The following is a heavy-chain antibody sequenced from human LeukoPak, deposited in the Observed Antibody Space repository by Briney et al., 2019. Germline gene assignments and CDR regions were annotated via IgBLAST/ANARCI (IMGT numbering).Heavy chain of an antibody. J-gene: IGHJ4*02. V-gene: IGHV3-48*02. CDR1: GFTFSTYG. D-gene: IGHD1-26*01. CDR3: ARDSGLVVGALNFDY. Sequence: PGGSLRLSCAASGFTFSTYGMNWVRQAPGKGLEWISYISSSSSPIYYADSVEGRFTISRDNAKNSLYLQMNSLRDEDTAVYYCARDSGLVVGALNFDYWGQGTLVTVSS. CDR2: ISSSSSPI.